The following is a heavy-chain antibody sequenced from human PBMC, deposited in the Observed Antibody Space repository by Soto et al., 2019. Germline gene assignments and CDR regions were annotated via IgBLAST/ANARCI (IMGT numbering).Heavy chain of an antibody. D-gene: IGHD3-22*01. CDR3: ARDLRNYYDSSGYYTYYYYYGMDV. V-gene: IGHV1-46*01. CDR1: GYTFTSYY. J-gene: IGHJ6*02. CDR2: INPSGGST. Sequence: ASVKVSCKASGYTFTSYYMHWVRQAPGQGLEWMGIINPSGGSTSYAQKFQGRVTMTRDTSTSTVYMELSSLRSEDTAVYYCARDLRNYYDSSGYYTYYYYYGMDVWGQGTTATVSS.